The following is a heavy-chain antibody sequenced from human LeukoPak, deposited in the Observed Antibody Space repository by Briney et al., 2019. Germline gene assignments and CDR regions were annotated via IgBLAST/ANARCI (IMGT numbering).Heavy chain of an antibody. CDR3: ARDSYPYYDSSGYYYGGLGY. D-gene: IGHD3-22*01. V-gene: IGHV3-7*01. J-gene: IGHJ4*02. CDR1: GFTFSSYW. CDR2: IKQDGSEK. Sequence: GGSLRLSCAASGFTFSSYWMGWVRQAPGKGLEWVANIKQDGSEKYYVDSVKGRFTISRDNAKNSLYLQMNSLRAEDTAVYYCARDSYPYYDSSGYYYGGLGYWGQGTLVTVSS.